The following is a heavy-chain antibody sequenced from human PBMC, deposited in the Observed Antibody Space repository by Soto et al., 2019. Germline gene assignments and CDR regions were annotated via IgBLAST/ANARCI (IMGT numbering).Heavy chain of an antibody. D-gene: IGHD1-26*01. J-gene: IGHJ6*02. CDR2: ISGSGGST. Sequence: GGSLRLSCAASGFTFSSYAMSWVRQAPGKGLEWVSAISGSGGSTYYADSGKGRFTISRGNSKNTLYLQMNSLRAEDTAVYYCAKDSWELLPGYYYYGMDVWGQGTTVTVSS. V-gene: IGHV3-23*01. CDR3: AKDSWELLPGYYYYGMDV. CDR1: GFTFSSYA.